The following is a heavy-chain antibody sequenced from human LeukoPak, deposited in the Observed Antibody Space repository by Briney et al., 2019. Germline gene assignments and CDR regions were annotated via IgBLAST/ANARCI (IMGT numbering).Heavy chain of an antibody. CDR3: ARVSYFYDSSGYYHFDY. D-gene: IGHD3-22*01. CDR2: ISSSSDYI. J-gene: IGHJ4*02. CDR1: GFTFSNYN. Sequence: PGGSLRLSCAASGFTFSNYNMNWVRQAPGKGLEWVSSISSSSDYIYYADSVKGRFTISRDNAKNSLYLQMDSLRAEDTAVYYCARVSYFYDSSGYYHFDYWGQGTLVTVSS. V-gene: IGHV3-21*01.